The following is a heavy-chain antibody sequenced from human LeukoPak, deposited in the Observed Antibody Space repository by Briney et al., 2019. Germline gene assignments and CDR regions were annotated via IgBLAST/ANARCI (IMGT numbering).Heavy chain of an antibody. CDR1: GFTFSSFA. CDR2: VSASGSS. D-gene: IGHD6-19*01. V-gene: IGHV3-23*01. Sequence: PGGSLRLSCAASGFTFSSFAMSWVRQAPGRGLEWVSFVSASGSSDYADSVKGRFTFSRDNAKNSLYLQMNSLRAEDTAVYYCARGSGWYPDYWGQGTLVTVSS. J-gene: IGHJ4*02. CDR3: ARGSGWYPDY.